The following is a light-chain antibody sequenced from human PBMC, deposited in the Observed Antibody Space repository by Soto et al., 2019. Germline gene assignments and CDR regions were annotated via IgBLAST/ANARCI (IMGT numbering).Light chain of an antibody. CDR3: QQYNNGWT. V-gene: IGKV3-15*01. Sequence: EIVMTQSPATLSVSPGERATLSCRASQSVSSNLAWYQQKPGQAPRLLIYGASTRATGIPARFSGSGSGTEFTLTISRLQSEYFAVYYCQQYNNGWTFGQGTKVEIK. CDR2: GAS. CDR1: QSVSSN. J-gene: IGKJ1*01.